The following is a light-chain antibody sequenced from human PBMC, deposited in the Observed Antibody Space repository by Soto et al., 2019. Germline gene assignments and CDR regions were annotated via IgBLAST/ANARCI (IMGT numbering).Light chain of an antibody. J-gene: IGKJ1*01. Sequence: EIVMTKSLATLSVSPGERATLSCRASQSFSSNLAWYQQKPCQPPRLLIYGASTRATGIPARFSGSGSGTEFTLTISSLQSEDFAVYYCQQYNNWPPWTFGQGTKVDI. V-gene: IGKV3-15*01. CDR1: QSFSSN. CDR3: QQYNNWPPWT. CDR2: GAS.